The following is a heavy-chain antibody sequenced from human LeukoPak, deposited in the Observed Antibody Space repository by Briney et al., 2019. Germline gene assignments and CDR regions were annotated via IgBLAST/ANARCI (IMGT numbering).Heavy chain of an antibody. V-gene: IGHV3-21*01. D-gene: IGHD5-12*01. CDR1: GFTFSSYS. CDR3: ARTANSGYDRPDDAFDI. Sequence: GGSLRLSCAASGFTFSSYSMNWVRQAPGKGLEWVSSISSNSSYIYYADSVKGRFTISRDNAKNSLYLQMNSLRAEDTAVYYCARTANSGYDRPDDAFDIWGQGTMVTVSS. J-gene: IGHJ3*02. CDR2: ISSNSSYI.